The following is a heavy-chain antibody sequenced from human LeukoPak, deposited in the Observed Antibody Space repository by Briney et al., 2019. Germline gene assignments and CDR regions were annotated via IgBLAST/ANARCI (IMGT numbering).Heavy chain of an antibody. D-gene: IGHD5-18*01. Sequence: GGSLRLSCAASGFTFSSYSMNWVRQAPGKGLEWVSSISSSSYIYYADSVKGRFTISRDNAKNSLYLQMNSLRAEDTAVYYCARDWLQLWTGAGTEQIDYWGQGTLVTVSS. CDR1: GFTFSSYS. CDR2: ISSSSYI. V-gene: IGHV3-21*01. J-gene: IGHJ4*02. CDR3: ARDWLQLWTGAGTEQIDY.